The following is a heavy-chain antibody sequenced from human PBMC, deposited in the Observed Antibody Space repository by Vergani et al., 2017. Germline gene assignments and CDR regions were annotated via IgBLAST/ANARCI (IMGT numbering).Heavy chain of an antibody. Sequence: QVQLVQSGAEVKKPGASVKVSCKASGYTFTSYYMHWVRQAPGQGLEWMGIINPSGGSTSYAQKFQGRVTMTRDTSTSTVYMELSSLRSEDTAVYYCATDPNYYESSGYGVYWGEGTLVTVSS. CDR3: ATDPNYYESSGYGVY. V-gene: IGHV1-46*01. J-gene: IGHJ4*02. CDR1: GYTFTSYY. CDR2: INPSGGST. D-gene: IGHD3-22*01.